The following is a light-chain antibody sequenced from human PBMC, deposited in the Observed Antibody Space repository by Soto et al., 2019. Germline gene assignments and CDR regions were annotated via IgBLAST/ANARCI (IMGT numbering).Light chain of an antibody. CDR3: SSYADSNNLV. CDR1: XXDVGRYNY. CDR2: DVI. V-gene: IGLV2-8*01. J-gene: IGLJ3*02. Sequence: QSVLTQPPSASGXXXXSVTXXXXXTXXDVGRYNYVSWYQQHPGKAPKLMIYDVIKRPSGVPDRFSGSKSGNTASLTVSGLQAEDEADYYCSSYADSNNLVFGGGTKLTVL.